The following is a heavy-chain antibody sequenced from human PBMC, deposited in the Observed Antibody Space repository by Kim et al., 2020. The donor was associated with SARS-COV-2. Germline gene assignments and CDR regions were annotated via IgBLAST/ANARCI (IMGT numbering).Heavy chain of an antibody. J-gene: IGHJ4*02. CDR3: ARATAPGTFDS. D-gene: IGHD5-18*01. CDR2: T. V-gene: IGHV3-74*01. Sequence: TSYADSVKGRVTISRDNAKNTLYLQMNSLRAEDTAVYYCARATAPGTFDSWGQGTLVTVSS.